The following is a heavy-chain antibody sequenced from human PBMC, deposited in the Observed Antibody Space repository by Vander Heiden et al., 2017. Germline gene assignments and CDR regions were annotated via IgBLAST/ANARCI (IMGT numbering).Heavy chain of an antibody. D-gene: IGHD4-17*01. J-gene: IGHJ6*02. CDR3: ARDREGMTTVTYYYYGMDV. Sequence: ELQLVESGGGLVHPGGSLRLSGAASGFTFSSHSMNWVLQAPGKGLEWVSAIGSSSIYIYYADSVKGRFTISRDNAKNSLYRQMNSLRAEDTAVYYCARDREGMTTVTYYYYGMDVWGQGTTVTVSS. CDR2: IGSSSIYI. V-gene: IGHV3-21*01. CDR1: GFTFSSHS.